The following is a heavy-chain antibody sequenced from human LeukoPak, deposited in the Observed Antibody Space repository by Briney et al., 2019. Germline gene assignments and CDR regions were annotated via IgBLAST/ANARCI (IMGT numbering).Heavy chain of an antibody. V-gene: IGHV4-30-4*02. D-gene: IGHD3-9*01. Sequence: SETLSLTCTVSGGSISSGDYYWSWIRQPPGKGLEWIGYIYYSGSTYYNPSLKSRVTISVDTSKNQFSLKLSSVTAADTAVYYCARVKYFDWLGPRAAGAFDIWGQGTMVTVSS. CDR3: ARVKYFDWLGPRAAGAFDI. CDR2: IYYSGST. CDR1: GGSISSGDYY. J-gene: IGHJ3*02.